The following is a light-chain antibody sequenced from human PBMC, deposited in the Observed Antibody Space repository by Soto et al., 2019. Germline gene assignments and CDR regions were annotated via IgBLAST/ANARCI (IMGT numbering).Light chain of an antibody. CDR1: QSSTW. J-gene: IGKJ1*01. V-gene: IGKV1-5*03. CDR2: VAS. Sequence: DIQLAQSPSTLSASVGDRITITCRATQSSTWLAWYQQKPGKAPKLLIFVASRLESGVPSRFSGSGCGTEFTLTISRLQPDDFGTYYCQHYDTYSPMWTFGQGTKVDVK. CDR3: QHYDTYSPMWT.